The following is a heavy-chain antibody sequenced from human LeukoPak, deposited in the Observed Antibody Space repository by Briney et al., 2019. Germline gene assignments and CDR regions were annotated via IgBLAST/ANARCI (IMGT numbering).Heavy chain of an antibody. CDR1: GGSFSGYY. CDR2: INHSGST. V-gene: IGHV4-34*01. D-gene: IGHD3-9*01. Sequence: PSETLSLTCAVYGGSFSGYYWSWIRQPPGKGLEWIGEINHSGSTNYNPSLKSRVTISVDTSKNQFSLKLSSVTAADTAVYYCARGPGTPYYDILTGYYAFDYWGQGTLVTVSS. J-gene: IGHJ4*02. CDR3: ARGPGTPYYDILTGYYAFDY.